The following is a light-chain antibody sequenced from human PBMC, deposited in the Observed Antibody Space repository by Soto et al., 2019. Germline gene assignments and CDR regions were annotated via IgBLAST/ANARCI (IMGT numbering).Light chain of an antibody. J-gene: IGKJ5*01. CDR2: LGS. Sequence: EIVMTQSLLSLSVTPGESASISCRSSQSLLHSNGNSYFDWYLQKPGQSPQLLIYLGSNRASGVHDRFSGSGSGTDFTLKISRVEAEDVGVYYCMQALQTPLTFGQGTRLEIK. V-gene: IGKV2-28*01. CDR3: MQALQTPLT. CDR1: QSLLHSNGNSY.